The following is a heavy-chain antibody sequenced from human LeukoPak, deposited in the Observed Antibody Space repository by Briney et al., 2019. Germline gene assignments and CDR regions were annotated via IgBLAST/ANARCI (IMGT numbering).Heavy chain of an antibody. Sequence: SETLSLTCTVSGGSISSYYWGWIRQPPGKGLEWIGSIYYSGSTYYNPSLKSRVTISVDTSKNQFSLKLSSVTAADTAVYYCARAEYSSTWSHDYYYMDVWGKGTTVTVSS. CDR3: ARAEYSSTWSHDYYYMDV. D-gene: IGHD6-13*01. CDR2: IYYSGST. J-gene: IGHJ6*03. CDR1: GGSISSYY. V-gene: IGHV4-39*07.